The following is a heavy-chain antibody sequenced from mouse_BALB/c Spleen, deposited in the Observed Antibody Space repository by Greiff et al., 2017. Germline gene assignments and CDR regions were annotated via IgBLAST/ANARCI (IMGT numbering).Heavy chain of an antibody. CDR2: IWAGGST. CDR3: ARGGGYYRYDRYAMDY. CDR1: GFSLTSYG. V-gene: IGHV2-9*02. D-gene: IGHD2-14*01. Sequence: QVQLKQSGPGLVAPSQSLSITCTVSGFSLTSYGVHWVRQPPGKGLEWLGVIWAGGSTNYNSALMSRLSISKDNSKSQVFLKMNSLQTDDTAMYYCARGGGYYRYDRYAMDYWGQGTSVTVSS. J-gene: IGHJ4*01.